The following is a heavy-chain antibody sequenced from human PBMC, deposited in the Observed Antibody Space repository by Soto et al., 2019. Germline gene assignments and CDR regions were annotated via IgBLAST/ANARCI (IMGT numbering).Heavy chain of an antibody. J-gene: IGHJ4*02. Sequence: GGSLRLSCAASGFAFSNAWMSWVRQAPGKGLEWVGRIKSKTDGGTTDYAAPVKGRFTISRDDSKNTLYLQMNSLRTEDTAVYYCTPETTVSLPYYFDYWGQGTLVTVSS. CDR3: TPETTVSLPYYFDY. CDR2: IKSKTDGGTT. V-gene: IGHV3-15*01. CDR1: GFAFSNAW. D-gene: IGHD4-17*01.